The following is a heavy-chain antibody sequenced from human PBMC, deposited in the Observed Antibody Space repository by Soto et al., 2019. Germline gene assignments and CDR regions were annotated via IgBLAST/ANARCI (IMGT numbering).Heavy chain of an antibody. V-gene: IGHV3-23*01. CDR1: GFTFSIYA. CDR2: ISGSGGST. D-gene: IGHD3-22*01. J-gene: IGHJ3*02. Sequence: PXGSLVLACSASGFTFSIYAMSWVRQAPGKGLEWVSAISGSGGSTYYADSVKGRFTISRDNSKNTLYLQMNSLRAEDTAVYYCAKDLSGKITMIVVVSVAFDIWGQGTMVTV. CDR3: AKDLSGKITMIVVVSVAFDI.